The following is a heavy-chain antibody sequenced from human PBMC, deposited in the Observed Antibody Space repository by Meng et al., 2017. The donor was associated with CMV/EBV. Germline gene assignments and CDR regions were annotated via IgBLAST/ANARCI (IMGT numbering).Heavy chain of an antibody. CDR1: GFTFSIYA. D-gene: IGHD3-16*01. CDR2: ISSNGVST. Sequence: GGSLRLSCAASGFTFSIYAMHWVRQAPGKGLEYVSAISSNGVSTYYADSVKGRFTISRDNSKNTLYLQMGSLRAEDMAVYYCARGPGGFGAYYGMDVWGQGTTVTVSS. J-gene: IGHJ6*02. V-gene: IGHV3-64*02. CDR3: ARGPGGFGAYYGMDV.